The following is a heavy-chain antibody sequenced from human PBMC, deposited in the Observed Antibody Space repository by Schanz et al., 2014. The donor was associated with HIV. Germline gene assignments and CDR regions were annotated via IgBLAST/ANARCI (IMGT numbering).Heavy chain of an antibody. D-gene: IGHD5-18*01. CDR3: ARERIQLWSTGTYYFDY. J-gene: IGHJ4*02. Sequence: EVQLVESGGGLVQPGGSLRLSCAASGFTFSSYSMSWVRQAPGKGLEWVSGISDTGVRTNYADSVKGRFTISRDNAKNSLFLQMNSLRAEDTAMYYCARERIQLWSTGTYYFDYWGQGNLLTVSS. V-gene: IGHV3-48*04. CDR2: ISDTGVRT. CDR1: GFTFSSYS.